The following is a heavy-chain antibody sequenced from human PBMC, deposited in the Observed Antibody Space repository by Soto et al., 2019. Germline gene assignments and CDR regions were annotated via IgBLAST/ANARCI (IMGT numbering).Heavy chain of an antibody. CDR2: IYYSGNT. CDR1: GGSISSSSFH. D-gene: IGHD6-19*01. J-gene: IGHJ5*02. Sequence: SSETLSLTCTVSGGSISSSSFHWGWIRQPPGKGLEWIGNIYYSGNTYYNPSLKSRVTISVDTSKNQFSLKLSSVTAADTAVYYCARHGRGQWLVLVFPHWFDPWGQGTLVTVSS. V-gene: IGHV4-39*01. CDR3: ARHGRGQWLVLVFPHWFDP.